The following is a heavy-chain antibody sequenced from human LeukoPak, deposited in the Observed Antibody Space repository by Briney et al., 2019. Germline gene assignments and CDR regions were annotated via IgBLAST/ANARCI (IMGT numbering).Heavy chain of an antibody. J-gene: IGHJ3*02. V-gene: IGHV3-21*01. Sequence: GGSLRLSCAASGFTFSSYVMNWVRQAPGKGLEWVSSITSSSSYIFYADSVKGRFTISRDNAKNSLYLQMHSLRAEDTAVYYCARDLRDTTMAHDAFDIWGQGTVVTVSS. D-gene: IGHD5-18*01. CDR2: ITSSSSYI. CDR1: GFTFSSYV. CDR3: ARDLRDTTMAHDAFDI.